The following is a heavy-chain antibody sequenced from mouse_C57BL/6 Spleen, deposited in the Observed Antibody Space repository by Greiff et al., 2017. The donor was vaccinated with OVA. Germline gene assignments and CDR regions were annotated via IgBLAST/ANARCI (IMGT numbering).Heavy chain of an antibody. CDR3: TRPHYYGSSPSYAMDY. Sequence: VKVVESGAELVRPGASVTLSCKASGYTFTDYEMHWVKQTPVHGLEWIGAIDPETGGTAYNQKFKGKAILTADKSSSTAYMELRSLTSEDSAVYYCTRPHYYGSSPSYAMDYWGQGTSVTVSS. V-gene: IGHV1-15*01. J-gene: IGHJ4*01. CDR1: GYTFTDYE. D-gene: IGHD1-1*01. CDR2: IDPETGGT.